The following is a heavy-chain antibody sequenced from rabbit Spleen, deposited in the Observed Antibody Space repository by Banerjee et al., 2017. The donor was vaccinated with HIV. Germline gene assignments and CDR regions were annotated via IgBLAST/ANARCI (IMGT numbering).Heavy chain of an antibody. CDR2: IYPDGSGST. CDR3: ARDSGSSFSSYGMDL. CDR1: GFSFSSSYD. J-gene: IGHJ6*01. V-gene: IGHV1S45*01. D-gene: IGHD8-1*01. Sequence: QEQLVESGGGLVQPGASLTLTCTASGFSFSSSYDMCWVRQAPGKGLEWIGCIYPDGSGSTAYASWAKGRFTTSKTSSTTVTLQMTSLTAADTATYFCARDSGSSFSSYGMDLWGPGTLVTVS.